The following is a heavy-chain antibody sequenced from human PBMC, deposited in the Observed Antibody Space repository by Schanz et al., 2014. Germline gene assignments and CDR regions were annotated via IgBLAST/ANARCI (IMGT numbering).Heavy chain of an antibody. J-gene: IGHJ4*02. CDR2: IIPSLGLA. CDR3: ARDRLECGAECYSVEVFEI. Sequence: QVQLVQPGAEVKKPGASVKVSCKASGYTFAMYDMNWVRQAPGQGLEWMGRIIPSLGLAKYEQKFQDKVTITADTATTTAYMELSGLRSEDTAVYYCARDRLECGAECYSVEVFEIWGQGTLVIVSS. D-gene: IGHD2-21*01. CDR1: GYTFAMYD. V-gene: IGHV1-69*09.